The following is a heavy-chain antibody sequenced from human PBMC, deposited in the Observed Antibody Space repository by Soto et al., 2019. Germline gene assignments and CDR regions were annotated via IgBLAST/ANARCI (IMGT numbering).Heavy chain of an antibody. Sequence: EVQLVESGGGLVQPGGSLRLSCAASGFTFSSYVINWVRQAPGKGLEWVSYISISSSTRYYADSVRGRFTISRDNAKNSLYPQMSSLRDEDTAVYYCARGGGFFDYWGQGTLVTVSS. J-gene: IGHJ4*02. CDR3: ARGGGFFDY. CDR1: GFTFSSYV. V-gene: IGHV3-48*02. D-gene: IGHD3-10*01. CDR2: ISISSSTR.